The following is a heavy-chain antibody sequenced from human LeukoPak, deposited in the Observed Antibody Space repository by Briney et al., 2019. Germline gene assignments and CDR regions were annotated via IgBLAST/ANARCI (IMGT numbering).Heavy chain of an antibody. CDR2: IHDSGDT. J-gene: IGHJ4*02. CDR3: ARYLYDAGPFYL. D-gene: IGHD3-10*01. V-gene: IGHV4-61*05. Sequence: SETLSLTCTVSGGSISSSSYYWGWIRQSPEKELEWIGFIHDSGDTKYNPSLKSRVTTSLDMSKNQFSLTLTSVTAADTAIYYCARYLYDAGPFYLWGQGNLVTVSS. CDR1: GGSISSSSYY.